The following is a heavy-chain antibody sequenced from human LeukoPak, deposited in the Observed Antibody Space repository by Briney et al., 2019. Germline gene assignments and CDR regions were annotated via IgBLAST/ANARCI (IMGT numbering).Heavy chain of an antibody. D-gene: IGHD2-2*02. CDR1: GYTFTSYG. V-gene: IGHV1-18*01. Sequence: ASVKVSCKASGYTFTSYGISWVRQAPGQGLEWMGWISAYNGNTNYARKLQGRVTMTTDTSTSTAYMELRSLRSDDTAVYYCARAFYCSSTSCYTPYFDYWGQGTLVTVSS. J-gene: IGHJ4*02. CDR3: ARAFYCSSTSCYTPYFDY. CDR2: ISAYNGNT.